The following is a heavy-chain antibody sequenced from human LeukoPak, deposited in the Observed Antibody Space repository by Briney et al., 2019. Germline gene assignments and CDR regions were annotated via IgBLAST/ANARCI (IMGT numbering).Heavy chain of an antibody. CDR3: ARDYGDYDFWSGYYYYFDY. CDR2: INTNTGNP. CDR1: GYTFSIYT. V-gene: IGHV7-4-1*02. D-gene: IGHD3-3*01. Sequence: ASVKVSCKASGYTFSIYTMNWVRQAPGQGLEWMGWINTNTGNPTYAQGFTGRFVFSLDTSVSTAYLQISSLKAEDTAVYYCARDYGDYDFWSGYYYYFDYWGQGTLVTVSS. J-gene: IGHJ4*02.